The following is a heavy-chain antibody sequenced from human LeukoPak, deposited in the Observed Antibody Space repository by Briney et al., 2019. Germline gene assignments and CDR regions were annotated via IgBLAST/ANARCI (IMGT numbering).Heavy chain of an antibody. CDR2: IYSSGTT. Sequence: PSETLSLTCNVSGGSISNYYWTWIRQPAGKGLEWIGRIYSSGTTTYNPSLKSRVAMSVDTSRNQFSLKLSSVTAADTAVYYCARVSPIAVAGSSCYYAMDVWGQGTTVTVSS. V-gene: IGHV4-4*07. J-gene: IGHJ6*02. CDR3: ARVSPIAVAGSSCYYAMDV. CDR1: GGSISNYY. D-gene: IGHD6-19*01.